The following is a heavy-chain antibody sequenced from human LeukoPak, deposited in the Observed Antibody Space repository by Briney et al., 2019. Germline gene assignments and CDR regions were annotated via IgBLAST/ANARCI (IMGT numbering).Heavy chain of an antibody. CDR1: GFTFITYG. CDR2: IWYDGSNK. Sequence: GRSLRLSCAASGFTFITYGMHWVRQAPGKGLEWVALIWYDGSNKYYADSVKGRFTISRDNAKNSLYLQMNSLRAEDTAVYYCARDQRYCSSSSCPWEPFDYWGQGTLVTVSS. J-gene: IGHJ4*02. V-gene: IGHV3-33*01. D-gene: IGHD2-2*01. CDR3: ARDQRYCSSSSCPWEPFDY.